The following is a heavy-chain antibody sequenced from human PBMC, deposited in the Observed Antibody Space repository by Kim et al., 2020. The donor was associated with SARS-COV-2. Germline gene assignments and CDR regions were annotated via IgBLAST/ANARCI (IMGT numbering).Heavy chain of an antibody. V-gene: IGHV3-11*05. J-gene: IGHJ4*02. D-gene: IGHD5-18*01. CDR3: ARGASGYSHGHSDY. Sequence: ANPVKGRFPSPRENAKNSLYLQMNRLRAEDTAVYYCARGASGYSHGHSDYWGQGTLVTVSS.